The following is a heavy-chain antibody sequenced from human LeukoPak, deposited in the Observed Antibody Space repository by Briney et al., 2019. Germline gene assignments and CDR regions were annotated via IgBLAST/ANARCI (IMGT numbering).Heavy chain of an antibody. J-gene: IGHJ6*03. Sequence: ASVKVSCKASGYTFTSYAMNWVRQAPGQGLEWMGWINTNTGNPTYAQGFTGRFVFSLDTSVSTAYLQISSLKAEDTAVYYCARGFSAVATSHLSSHPNYYYYYMDVWGKGTTVTVSS. D-gene: IGHD5-12*01. CDR2: INTNTGNP. V-gene: IGHV7-4-1*02. CDR1: GYTFTSYA. CDR3: ARGFSAVATSHLSSHPNYYYYYMDV.